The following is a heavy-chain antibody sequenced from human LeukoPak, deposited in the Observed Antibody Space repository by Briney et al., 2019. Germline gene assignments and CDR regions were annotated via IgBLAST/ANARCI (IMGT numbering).Heavy chain of an antibody. D-gene: IGHD3-3*01. CDR2: ISGSGGST. Sequence: GGSLRLSCAASGYTFSSYAMSWVRQAPGKGLEWVSAISGSGGSTYYADSVKGRFTISRDNSKNTLYLQMNSLRAEDTAVYYCAKVFGRVGTFDYWGQGTLVTVSS. V-gene: IGHV3-23*01. CDR1: GYTFSSYA. J-gene: IGHJ4*02. CDR3: AKVFGRVGTFDY.